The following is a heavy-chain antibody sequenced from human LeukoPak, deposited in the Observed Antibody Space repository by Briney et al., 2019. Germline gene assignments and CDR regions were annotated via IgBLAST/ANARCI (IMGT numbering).Heavy chain of an antibody. J-gene: IGHJ4*02. CDR1: GFTFSSNW. V-gene: IGHV3-74*01. CDR3: VRDLGGRSGH. CDR2: INEDGSTT. D-gene: IGHD1-26*01. Sequence: GGSLSLSCAASGFTFSSNWIHWVRQAPGKGLVWVSRINEDGSTTNYADSVKGRSTIFRDNAKNTLYLQMNSLRVEDTAMYHCVRDLGGRSGHWGQGTLVTVSS.